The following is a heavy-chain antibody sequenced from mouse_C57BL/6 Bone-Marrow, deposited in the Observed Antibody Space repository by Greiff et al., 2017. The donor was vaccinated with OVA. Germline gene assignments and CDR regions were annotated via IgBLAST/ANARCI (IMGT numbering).Heavy chain of an antibody. CDR1: GYTFTSYW. V-gene: IGHV1-55*01. CDR2: IYPGSGST. CDR3: AGCYGSSYYAMDY. Sequence: VQLQQPGAELVKPGASVKMSCKASGYTFTSYWITWVKQRPGQGLEWIGDIYPGSGSTNYNEKFQSKATLTVDTSSSTAYMQLSSLTSEDSAVYYCAGCYGSSYYAMDYWGQGTSVTVSS. J-gene: IGHJ4*01. D-gene: IGHD1-1*01.